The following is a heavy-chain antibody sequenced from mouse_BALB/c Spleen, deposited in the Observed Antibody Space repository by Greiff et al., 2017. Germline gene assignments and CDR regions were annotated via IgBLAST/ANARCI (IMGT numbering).Heavy chain of an antibody. D-gene: IGHD2-10*02. CDR2: ISSGGST. Sequence: DVMLVESGGGLVKPGGSLKLSCAASGFTFSSYAMSWVRQTPEKRLEWVASISSGGSTYYPDSVKGRITISRDNARNILYLQMSSLRSEDTAMYYWARELYGPYAMDYWGQGTSVTVSS. CDR3: ARELYGPYAMDY. J-gene: IGHJ4*01. V-gene: IGHV5-6-5*01. CDR1: GFTFSSYA.